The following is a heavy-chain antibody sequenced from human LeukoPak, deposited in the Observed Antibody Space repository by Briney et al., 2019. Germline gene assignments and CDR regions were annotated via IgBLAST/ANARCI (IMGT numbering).Heavy chain of an antibody. D-gene: IGHD3-16*01. Sequence: GGSLRLSCAATGFSFSNYAMSWVRQAPGQGLDWVSAISDSGVTAYYADSVKGRFTISRDNSKSTLYLQMNSLRAEDTAVYYCANLNAPYWGNFDYWGQGTLVTVSS. CDR2: ISDSGVTA. V-gene: IGHV3-23*01. CDR3: ANLNAPYWGNFDY. CDR1: GFSFSNYA. J-gene: IGHJ4*02.